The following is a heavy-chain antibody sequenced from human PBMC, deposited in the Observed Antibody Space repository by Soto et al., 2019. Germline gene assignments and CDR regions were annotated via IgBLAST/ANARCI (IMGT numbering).Heavy chain of an antibody. V-gene: IGHV3-23*01. D-gene: IGHD4-17*01. J-gene: IGHJ5*02. CDR3: ARSRVYGDPTRFDP. Sequence: GGSLRLSCTASGFTFRNYAMSWVRQAPGKGLQWVSAISGNGGTTYYADSVKGRFTLSRDNFKDTLYLQMNSLRAEDTAVYYCARSRVYGDPTRFDPWGQGTQVTVSS. CDR1: GFTFRNYA. CDR2: ISGNGGTT.